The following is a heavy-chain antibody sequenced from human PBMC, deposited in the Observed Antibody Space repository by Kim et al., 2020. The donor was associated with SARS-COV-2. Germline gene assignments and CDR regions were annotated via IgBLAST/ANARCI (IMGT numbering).Heavy chain of an antibody. D-gene: IGHD3-3*01. V-gene: IGHV3-48*03. CDR3: ARDNSFGGFDY. CDR2: ISTAGTI. CDR1: GFSFSNYE. Sequence: GGSLRLSCAASGFSFSNYEMNWVRQAPGKGLEWLSYISTAGTIYYPDSVKGRFTISRDNARNSLYLQMNSLRAEDTAVYYCARDNSFGGFDYWGQGTLVT. J-gene: IGHJ4*02.